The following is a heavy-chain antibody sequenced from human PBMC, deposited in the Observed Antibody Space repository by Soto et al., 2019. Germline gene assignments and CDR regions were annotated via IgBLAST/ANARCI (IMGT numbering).Heavy chain of an antibody. V-gene: IGHV4-31*03. CDR1: GGSISSGGYY. J-gene: IGHJ4*02. CDR2: IYYSGTT. CDR3: ARAWRDTAMPSDY. D-gene: IGHD5-18*01. Sequence: SETLSLTCTVSGGSISSGGYYWSWIRQHPGKGLEWIGYIYYSGTTYYNPSLKSRVTISLDTSKSQFSLKLSSVTAADTAVYYCARAWRDTAMPSDYWGQGTLVTVSS.